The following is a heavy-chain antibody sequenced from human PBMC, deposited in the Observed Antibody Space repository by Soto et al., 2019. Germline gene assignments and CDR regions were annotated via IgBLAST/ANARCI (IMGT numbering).Heavy chain of an antibody. Sequence: SGGSLRLSCAASGFTFSNYGMHWVRQAPGKGLEWVAIIWHDGNNKYYADSVRGRFIISRDNSKNRLYLQMNSLRAEDTAVYYCASDLVGASDSYGLDVWGRGTPVTVSS. CDR1: GFTFSNYG. CDR2: IWHDGNNK. V-gene: IGHV3-33*01. J-gene: IGHJ6*02. CDR3: ASDLVGASDSYGLDV. D-gene: IGHD1-26*01.